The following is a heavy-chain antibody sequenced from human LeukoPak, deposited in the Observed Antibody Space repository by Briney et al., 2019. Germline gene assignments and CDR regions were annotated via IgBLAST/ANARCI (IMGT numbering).Heavy chain of an antibody. CDR1: GGTFSSYA. Sequence: ASVKVSCKAPGGTFSSYAISWVRQAPGQGLEWMGGIIPIFGTANYAQKFQGRVTITADESTSTAYMELSSLRSEDTAVYYCARVPRLAAAGTGWFDPWGQGTLVTVSS. D-gene: IGHD6-13*01. CDR3: ARVPRLAAAGTGWFDP. V-gene: IGHV1-69*13. CDR2: IIPIFGTA. J-gene: IGHJ5*02.